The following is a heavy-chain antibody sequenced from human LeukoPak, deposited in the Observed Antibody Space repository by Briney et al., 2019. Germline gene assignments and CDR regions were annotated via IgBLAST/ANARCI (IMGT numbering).Heavy chain of an antibody. CDR2: IYYTGST. V-gene: IGHV4-59*01. D-gene: IGHD6-13*01. CDR3: ARAGSWYHYFDY. J-gene: IGHJ4*02. Sequence: SETLSLTCTVSGGSISTYYWTWIRQPPGKGLEWIGYIYYTGSTKQNPSLKSRVTISVDTSKNQFSLKLSSVTAADTAVYYCARAGSWYHYFDYWGQGPWSPSPQ. CDR1: GGSISTYY.